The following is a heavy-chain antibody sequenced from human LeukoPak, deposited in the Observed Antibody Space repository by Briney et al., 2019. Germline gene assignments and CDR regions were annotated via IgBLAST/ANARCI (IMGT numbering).Heavy chain of an antibody. V-gene: IGHV3-30*02. CDR2: IRYDGSNK. J-gene: IGHJ4*02. CDR3: AKDRGSYYFDY. D-gene: IGHD1-26*01. CDR1: GFTFSSYG. Sequence: GGSLRLSCAASGFTFSSYGMHWVRQAPGKGLEWVAFIRYDGSNKYYADSLKGRFTISRDNSKNTLYLQMNSLRAEDTAVYYCAKDRGSYYFDYWGQGTLVTVSS.